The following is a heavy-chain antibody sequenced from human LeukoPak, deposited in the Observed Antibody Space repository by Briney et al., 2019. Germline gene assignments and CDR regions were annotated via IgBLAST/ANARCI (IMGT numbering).Heavy chain of an antibody. J-gene: IGHJ4*02. CDR2: ISYDDGSNK. D-gene: IGHD2-2*02. Sequence: GGSLRLSCAASGFTFSSYALHWVRQAPGKGLEWVAVISYDDGSNKYYADSVKGRLTISRDNSKNTLYLQMNSLRTEDTAVYYCARESGGNTPYYFDYWGQGTLVTVSS. CDR1: GFTFSSYA. CDR3: ARESGGNTPYYFDY. V-gene: IGHV3-30*04.